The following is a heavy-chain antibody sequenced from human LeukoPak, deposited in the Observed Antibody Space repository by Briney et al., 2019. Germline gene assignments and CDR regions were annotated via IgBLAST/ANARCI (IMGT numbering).Heavy chain of an antibody. Sequence: PSDTLSLTCAVSGYSISSSNWWGWIRQPPGKGLEWIGYIYYSGSTYYNPSLKSRVTMSVDTSKNQFFLKLSSVTAVDTAVYYCARAPESGSGWYSEYYFDYWGQGTLVTVSS. V-gene: IGHV4-28*03. D-gene: IGHD6-19*01. CDR3: ARAPESGSGWYSEYYFDY. CDR2: IYYSGST. CDR1: GYSISSSNW. J-gene: IGHJ4*02.